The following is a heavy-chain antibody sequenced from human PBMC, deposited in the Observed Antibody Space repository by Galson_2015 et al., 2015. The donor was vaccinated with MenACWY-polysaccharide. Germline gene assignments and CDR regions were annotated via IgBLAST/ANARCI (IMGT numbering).Heavy chain of an antibody. D-gene: IGHD2/OR15-2a*01. J-gene: IGHJ3*02. V-gene: IGHV3-15*01. CDR2: LKSKPAGGTI. CDR1: GFTFSNAW. CDR3: ATGQYFDI. Sequence: SLRLSCAASGFTFSNAWMNWVRQAPGKGLEWVGRLKSKPAGGTIEYAAPVKGRFSISRDDSKNMFYLQMNSLKAEDTAMYYCATGQYFDIWGRGTAVTVSS.